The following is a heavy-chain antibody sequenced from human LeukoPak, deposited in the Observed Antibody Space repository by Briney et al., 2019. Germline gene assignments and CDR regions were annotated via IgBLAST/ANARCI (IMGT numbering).Heavy chain of an antibody. CDR3: AREQWQYYFDY. J-gene: IGHJ4*02. D-gene: IGHD6-19*01. CDR2: INHSGST. Sequence: SETLSLTCAVYGGSFSGYYWSWIRQPPGKGLEWIGEINHSGSTNYNPSLKSRVTISVDTSKNQFSLKLSSVTAADTAVYYCAREQWQYYFDYWGQGTLVTVSS. V-gene: IGHV4-34*01. CDR1: GGSFSGYY.